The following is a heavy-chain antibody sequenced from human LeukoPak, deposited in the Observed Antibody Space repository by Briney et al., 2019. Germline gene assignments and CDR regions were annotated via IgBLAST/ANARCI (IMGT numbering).Heavy chain of an antibody. CDR1: GFTFSNYA. CDR3: ARRTITAGGDCLDY. J-gene: IGHJ4*02. D-gene: IGHD2-21*02. CDR2: ISGSGGNT. Sequence: QPGGSLRLSCAASGFTFSNYAMSWVRQAPGKGLEWLSVISGSGGNTHYADSVKGRLTISRDTSKNTLYLQIDSLTTDDTAIYYSARRTITAGGDCLDYWGQGTLITVSS. V-gene: IGHV3-23*01.